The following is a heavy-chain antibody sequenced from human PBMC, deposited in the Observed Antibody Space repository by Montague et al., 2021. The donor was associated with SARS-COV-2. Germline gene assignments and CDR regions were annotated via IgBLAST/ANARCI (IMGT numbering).Heavy chain of an antibody. V-gene: IGHV2-70*01. Sequence: PALVKPTQTLTLTCTFSGFSLSTSGMCVSWIRQPPGKALEWLGLIDWDDDKYYSTSLKTRLTISKDTSKNQVVLTMTNMDPVDTATYYCARMVTIFSLGGYYYYYGMGVWGQGTTVTVSS. J-gene: IGHJ6*02. CDR3: ARMVTIFSLGGYYYYYGMGV. CDR2: IDWDDDK. CDR1: GFSLSTSGMC. D-gene: IGHD3-9*01.